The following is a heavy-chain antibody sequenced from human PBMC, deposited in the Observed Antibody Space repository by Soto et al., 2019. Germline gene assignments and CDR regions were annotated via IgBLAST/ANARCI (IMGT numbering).Heavy chain of an antibody. CDR2: ISSSSSYI. Sequence: EVQLVESGGGLVKPGGSLRLSCAASGFTFSSYSMNWVRQAPGKGLEWVSSISSSSSYIYYADSVKGRFTISRDNAKNSLYLQMNSLRAEDTAVYYCARENSSGWQTGYNWFDPWGQGTLVTVSS. CDR1: GFTFSSYS. D-gene: IGHD6-19*01. CDR3: ARENSSGWQTGYNWFDP. V-gene: IGHV3-21*01. J-gene: IGHJ5*02.